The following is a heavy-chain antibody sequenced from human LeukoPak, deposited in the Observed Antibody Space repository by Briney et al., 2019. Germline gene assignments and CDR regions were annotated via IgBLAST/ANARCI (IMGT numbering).Heavy chain of an antibody. CDR1: GGSTSSSSYY. CDR2: IYYTGST. CDR3: ARHRKVDTAGDY. D-gene: IGHD5-18*01. J-gene: IGHJ4*02. V-gene: IGHV4-39*01. Sequence: SETLSLTCIVSGGSTSSSSYYWSWVRQPPGKGLEWIGSIYYTGSTYYNPSLKSRVTISLDTSKNQFSLKLISVTAVDTAVYYCARHRKVDTAGDYWGQGTLVTVSS.